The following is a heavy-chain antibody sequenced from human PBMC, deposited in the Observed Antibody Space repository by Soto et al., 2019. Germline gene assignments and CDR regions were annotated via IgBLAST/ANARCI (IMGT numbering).Heavy chain of an antibody. D-gene: IGHD3-10*01. CDR2: IYYSGST. J-gene: IGHJ4*02. V-gene: IGHV4-59*01. CDR1: GGSISSYY. CDR3: ARALLWFGELVY. Sequence: PSETLSLTCTVSGGSISSYYWSWIRQPPGKGLEWIGYIYYSGSTNYNPSLKSRVTISVDTSKNQFSLKLSSVTAADTAVYYCARALLWFGELVYWGQGTLVTVSS.